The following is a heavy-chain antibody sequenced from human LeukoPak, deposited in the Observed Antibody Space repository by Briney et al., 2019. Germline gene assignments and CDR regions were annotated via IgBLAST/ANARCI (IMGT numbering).Heavy chain of an antibody. Sequence: SGTLSLTCAVSGGSISSSNWWSWVRQPPGKGLEWIGEIYHSGSTNYNPSLKSRVTISVDKSKNQFSLKLSSVTAADTAVYYCARAFYGDYSNWFDPWGRGTLVTVSS. V-gene: IGHV4-4*02. D-gene: IGHD4-17*01. CDR3: ARAFYGDYSNWFDP. J-gene: IGHJ5*02. CDR1: GGSISSSNW. CDR2: IYHSGST.